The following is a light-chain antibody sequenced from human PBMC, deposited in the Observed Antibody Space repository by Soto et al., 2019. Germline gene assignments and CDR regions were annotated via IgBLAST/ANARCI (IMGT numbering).Light chain of an antibody. CDR3: TSHAGNYNFPYV. CDR1: ISYFFAYDF. J-gene: IGLJ1*01. CDR2: EVT. Sequence: QSVLTQPPSASWSPGQSVTISCTVTISYFFAYDFVSWYQHHPGKAPKLMIYEVTKRPSGVPDRFSGSKSGNTASLTVSGLQAEDEADYYCTSHAGNYNFPYVFGTGTKVTVL. V-gene: IGLV2-8*01.